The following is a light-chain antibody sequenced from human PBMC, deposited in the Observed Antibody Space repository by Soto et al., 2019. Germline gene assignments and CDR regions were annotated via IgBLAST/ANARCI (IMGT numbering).Light chain of an antibody. CDR2: GVS. V-gene: IGKV3-20*01. CDR3: QQYGDSPLT. CDR1: QSVTSSY. Sequence: EIVLTQSPGTVSLSPGERATLSFRASQSVTSSYLAWYQQKPGQAPRLLIYGVSSRATGIPDRFSGSGAGTDFTLTISRLEPEDFAVYYCQQYGDSPLTFGGGTKVDI. J-gene: IGKJ4*01.